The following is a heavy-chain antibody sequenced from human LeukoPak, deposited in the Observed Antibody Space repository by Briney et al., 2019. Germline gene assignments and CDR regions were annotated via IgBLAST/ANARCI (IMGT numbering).Heavy chain of an antibody. J-gene: IGHJ4*02. CDR1: DDSISDYY. D-gene: IGHD3-16*01. V-gene: IGHV4-59*01. CDR2: FYNSGRS. Sequence: SETLSLTCTVSDDSISDYYRGWIRQPPGKGLEWIRYFYNSGRSTYNPSLKSRVTISADTSKNHFSLKLNSVTTADTAVYYCTRGAGWLIDYWGQGILVTVSS. CDR3: TRGAGWLIDY.